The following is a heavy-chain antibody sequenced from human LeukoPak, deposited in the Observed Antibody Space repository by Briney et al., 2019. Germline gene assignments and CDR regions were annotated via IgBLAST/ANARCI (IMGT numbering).Heavy chain of an antibody. CDR1: GFTFSGYW. CDR2: IKQDGSEK. CDR3: ARRLLNYFDY. Sequence: GGSLRLSCAASGFTFSGYWMSWVRQAPGKGLEWVANIKQDGSEKYYVDSVKGRFTISRDNAKNSLSLQMNSLRVEDTAVYYCARRLLNYFDYRGQGTLVTVSS. J-gene: IGHJ4*02. V-gene: IGHV3-7*02. D-gene: IGHD2-8*01.